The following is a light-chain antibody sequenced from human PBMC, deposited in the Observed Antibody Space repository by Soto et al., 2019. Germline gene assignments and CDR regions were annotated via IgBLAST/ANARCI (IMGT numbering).Light chain of an antibody. Sequence: QSALTQPASVSGSPGQSITISCTGTTSDVGRYNYVSWYQQHPGKAPKLIIYDVSNRPSGVSNRFSGSKSGNTASLIISGLQAEDEADYYCNSYTSSSTYVFGNGTKVTVL. CDR3: NSYTSSSTYV. CDR2: DVS. J-gene: IGLJ1*01. V-gene: IGLV2-14*01. CDR1: TSDVGRYNY.